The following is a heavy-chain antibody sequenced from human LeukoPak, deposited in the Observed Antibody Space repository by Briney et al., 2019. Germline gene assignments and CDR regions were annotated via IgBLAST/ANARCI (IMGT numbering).Heavy chain of an antibody. J-gene: IGHJ6*03. CDR3: ARSAAYCGGDCYPIIYYYYYYMDV. CDR2: ISAYNGNT. CDR1: GYTFTGYY. V-gene: IGHV1-18*04. Sequence: GASVKVSCKASGYTFTGYYMHWVRQAPGQGLEWMGWISAYNGNTNYAQKLQGRVTMTTDTSTSTAYMELSSLRSEDTAVYYCARSAAYCGGDCYPIIYYYYYYMDVWGKGTTVTVSS. D-gene: IGHD2-21*02.